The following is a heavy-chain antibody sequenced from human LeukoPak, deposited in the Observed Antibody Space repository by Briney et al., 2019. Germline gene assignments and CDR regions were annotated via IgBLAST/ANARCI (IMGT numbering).Heavy chain of an antibody. CDR1: GYTFTGYY. D-gene: IGHD1-26*01. J-gene: IGHJ3*02. Sequence: GASVKVSCKASGYTFTGYYMHWVRQAPGQGLEWMGWINPNSGGTNYAQKFQGRVTMTRDTSISTAYVELSRLRSDDTAVYYCARFGSMGATTAFDIWGQGTMVTVSS. CDR2: INPNSGGT. CDR3: ARFGSMGATTAFDI. V-gene: IGHV1-2*02.